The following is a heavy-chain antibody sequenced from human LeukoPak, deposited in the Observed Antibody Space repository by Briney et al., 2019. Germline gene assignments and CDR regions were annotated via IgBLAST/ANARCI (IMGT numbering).Heavy chain of an antibody. V-gene: IGHV3-9*01. D-gene: IGHD3-9*01. Sequence: GGSLRLSCAASGFTFDDYTMHWVRQAPGKGLEWVSGISWNSGSIGYADSVKGRFTISRDNAKNSLYLQMNSLRAEDTALYYCAQALRYFDWLLSDWGQGTLVTVSS. CDR3: AQALRYFDWLLSD. J-gene: IGHJ4*02. CDR2: ISWNSGSI. CDR1: GFTFDDYT.